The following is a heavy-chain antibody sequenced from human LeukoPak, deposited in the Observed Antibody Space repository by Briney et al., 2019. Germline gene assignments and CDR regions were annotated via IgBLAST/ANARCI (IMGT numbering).Heavy chain of an antibody. V-gene: IGHV4-39*01. CDR3: ASVHCTNGLCSFDY. CDR1: GGSVSSLNYR. Sequence: KSSETLSLTCTVSGGSVSSLNYRWGWIRQPPGKGLEWIGSIYYSGFTSYNPSLESRVTVSVDTSKNQISLKLSSVTAADRAIYYCASVHCTNGLCSFDYWGRGTLVTVSS. J-gene: IGHJ4*02. D-gene: IGHD2-8*01. CDR2: IYYSGFT.